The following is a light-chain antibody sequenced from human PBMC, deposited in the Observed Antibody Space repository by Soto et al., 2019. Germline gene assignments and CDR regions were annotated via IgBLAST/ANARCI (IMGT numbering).Light chain of an antibody. Sequence: EIVLTQSPAALSLSPGETATLSCRASQSMKTDLGWYQQKPGQAPRLLIHGASNRATGIPDRFSGRGSGTDFTLTISRLEPEDFAVYYCQQYESFPLTFGGGTKVDIK. V-gene: IGKV3-20*01. CDR1: QSMKTD. CDR2: GAS. CDR3: QQYESFPLT. J-gene: IGKJ4*02.